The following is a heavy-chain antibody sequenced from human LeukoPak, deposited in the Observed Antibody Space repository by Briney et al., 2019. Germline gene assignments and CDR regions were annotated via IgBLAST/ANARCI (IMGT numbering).Heavy chain of an antibody. J-gene: IGHJ3*02. V-gene: IGHV3-30-3*01. CDR3: ARGLSPNDAFDI. CDR1: GFTFSSYA. CDR2: ISYDGSNK. Sequence: GGSLRLSCAASGFTFSSYAMHWVRQAPGKGLEWVAVISYDGSNKYYADSVKGRFTISRDNSKNTLYLQMNSLRAEDTAVYYCARGLSPNDAFDIWGQGAMVTVSS.